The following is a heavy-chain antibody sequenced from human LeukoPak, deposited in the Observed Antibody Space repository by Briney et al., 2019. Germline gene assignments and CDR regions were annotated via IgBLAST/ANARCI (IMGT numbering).Heavy chain of an antibody. J-gene: IGHJ5*02. Sequence: SETLSLTCTVSGDSISSYYWSWIRQPPGKGLEWIGYVYYTGSTNYNPSLKSRVTISVDTSKNQFSLKLSSVTAADTAVYYCARHPRRGADWFDPWGQGTLVTVSS. V-gene: IGHV4-59*08. D-gene: IGHD5-24*01. CDR2: VYYTGST. CDR3: ARHPRRGADWFDP. CDR1: GDSISSYY.